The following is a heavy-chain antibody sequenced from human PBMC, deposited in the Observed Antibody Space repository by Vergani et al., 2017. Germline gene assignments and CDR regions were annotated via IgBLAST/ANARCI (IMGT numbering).Heavy chain of an antibody. V-gene: IGHV1-69-2*01. J-gene: IGHJ2*01. CDR2: FDLEDGQS. Sequence: EVRPEQSGAEVKRPGTTVKISCKVSGLTSSDFQIHWVQQGPGRGLEWMGLFDLEDGQSIQTDKFVGRVTMTADKSMDTAYMEITSLISDDTAVYYCATVALRGIRFFDRWGRGTPVTVSS. CDR1: GLTSSDFQ. CDR3: ATVALRGIRFFDR. D-gene: IGHD3-16*01.